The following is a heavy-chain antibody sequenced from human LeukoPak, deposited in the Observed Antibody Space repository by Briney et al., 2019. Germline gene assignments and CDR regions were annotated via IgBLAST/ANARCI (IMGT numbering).Heavy chain of an antibody. CDR1: GITFDDYA. V-gene: IGHV3-9*01. J-gene: IGHJ4*02. CDR2: ISWNSNTI. CDR3: AKDRYSSSSTYFDY. Sequence: GWSLRLPCAASGITFDDYAMHWVRQAPGKGLEWVAGISWNSNTIGYADSVKGRFTISRDNAKKSLYLQMNSLRGEDTALYYCAKDRYSSSSTYFDYWGQGTLVTVSS. D-gene: IGHD6-6*01.